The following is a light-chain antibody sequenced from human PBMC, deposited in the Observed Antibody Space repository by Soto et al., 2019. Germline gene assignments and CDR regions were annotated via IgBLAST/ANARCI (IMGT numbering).Light chain of an antibody. CDR1: SSDIGAYNY. V-gene: IGLV2-14*01. Sequence: QSALTQPASVSGSPGQSITISCTGTSSDIGAYNYISWYQQYPGKAPKLMIYDVSNRPSGVSNRFSGSKSGNAASLTISGLQAEDEADYYCRTYTSSNTPVFGGGTKLTVL. CDR2: DVS. CDR3: RTYTSSNTPV. J-gene: IGLJ2*01.